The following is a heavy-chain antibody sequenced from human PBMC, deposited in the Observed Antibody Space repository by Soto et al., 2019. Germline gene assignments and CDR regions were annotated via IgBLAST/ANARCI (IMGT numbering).Heavy chain of an antibody. V-gene: IGHV3-74*01. D-gene: IGHD3-10*01. CDR3: ARGVRGHYGFDV. J-gene: IGHJ3*01. Sequence: EVQLVESGGGLVQPGESLRLSCAASGFNFSDYWIHWVRQAPGKGLVWVSRVKFDGSSANYADSVKGRFTISRDNAKDTVYLQMNSLGAEDTAVYYCARGVRGHYGFDVWGQGTMVTVSS. CDR1: GFNFSDYW. CDR2: VKFDGSSA.